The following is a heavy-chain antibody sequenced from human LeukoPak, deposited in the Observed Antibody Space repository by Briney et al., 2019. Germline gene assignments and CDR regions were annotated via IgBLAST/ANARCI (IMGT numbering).Heavy chain of an antibody. V-gene: IGHV5-51*01. CDR2: IYPGDSDA. CDR3: ARQFSNHYFDY. Sequence: EESLKISCKGSGYIFTDYWIGWVRQMPGKDLEWMGIIYPGDSDARYSPSFQGQVTISADKSISTAYLQWSSLTASDTAIYYCARQFSNHYFDYWGQGTLVTVSS. J-gene: IGHJ4*02. D-gene: IGHD4-11*01. CDR1: GYIFTDYW.